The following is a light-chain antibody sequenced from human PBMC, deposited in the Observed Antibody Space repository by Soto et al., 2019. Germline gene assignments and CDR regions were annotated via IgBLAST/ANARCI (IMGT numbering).Light chain of an antibody. V-gene: IGKV3-20*01. CDR1: QSVNSNY. CDR3: QQYGNSPRLT. CDR2: GSS. J-gene: IGKJ4*01. Sequence: EIVLTQSPGPLCLSPGERATLSCRASQSVNSNYLTWYQQKPGQAPRLLIYGSSNRATDIPDRFSGSGSGTDFTLTISRLEPADFAVYYCQQYGNSPRLTFGGGTKVEI.